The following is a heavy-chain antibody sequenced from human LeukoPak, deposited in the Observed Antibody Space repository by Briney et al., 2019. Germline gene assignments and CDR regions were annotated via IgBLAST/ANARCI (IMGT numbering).Heavy chain of an antibody. D-gene: IGHD5-12*01. CDR2: IYHSGST. CDR3: ARGKGYSGYDYSYYFDY. J-gene: IGHJ4*02. CDR1: GGSISSGGYY. Sequence: PSETLSLTCTVSGGSISSGGYYWSWIRQPPGKGLEWIGYIYHSGSTYYNPSLKSRVTISVDRSKNQSSLKLSSVTAADTAVYYCARGKGYSGYDYSYYFDYWGQGTLVTVSS. V-gene: IGHV4-30-2*01.